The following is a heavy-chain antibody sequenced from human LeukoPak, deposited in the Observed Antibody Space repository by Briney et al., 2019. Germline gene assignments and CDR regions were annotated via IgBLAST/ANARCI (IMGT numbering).Heavy chain of an antibody. CDR1: GYSFTSYW. Sequence: AGESLKISCKGSGYSFTSYWIGRVRPMPGKGLEWMGIIYPGDSDTRYSPSFQGQVTISADKSISTAYLQWSSLKASDTAMYYCARLADPPSSSWYLGNWFDPWGQGTLVTVSS. D-gene: IGHD6-13*01. CDR3: ARLADPPSSSWYLGNWFDP. CDR2: IYPGDSDT. J-gene: IGHJ5*02. V-gene: IGHV5-51*01.